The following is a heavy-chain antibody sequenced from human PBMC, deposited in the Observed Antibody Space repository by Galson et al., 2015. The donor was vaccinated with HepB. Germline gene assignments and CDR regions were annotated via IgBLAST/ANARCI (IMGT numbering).Heavy chain of an antibody. D-gene: IGHD5-18*01. J-gene: IGHJ6*02. Sequence: SVKVSCKASGGTFSSYAISWVRQAPGQGLEWMGGIIPIFGTANYAQKFQGRVTITADESTSTAYMELSSLRSEDTAVYYCARMVQLWLTDYYYGMDVWGQGTTVTVSS. V-gene: IGHV1-69*13. CDR2: IIPIFGTA. CDR1: GGTFSSYA. CDR3: ARMVQLWLTDYYYGMDV.